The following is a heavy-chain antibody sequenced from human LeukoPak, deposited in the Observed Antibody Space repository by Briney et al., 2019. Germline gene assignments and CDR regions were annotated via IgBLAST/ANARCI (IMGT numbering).Heavy chain of an antibody. CDR2: IYTSGST. Sequence: SETLSLTCTVSGGSISSGSYCWTWIRQPAGKGLEWIGRIYTSGSTNYNPSLKSRVTISVDTSKNQFSLKLSSVTAADTAVYYCARVGCSGGSCYSRPPHYGMDVWGQGTTVTVSS. J-gene: IGHJ6*02. CDR1: GGSISSGSYC. D-gene: IGHD2-15*01. V-gene: IGHV4-61*02. CDR3: ARVGCSGGSCYSRPPHYGMDV.